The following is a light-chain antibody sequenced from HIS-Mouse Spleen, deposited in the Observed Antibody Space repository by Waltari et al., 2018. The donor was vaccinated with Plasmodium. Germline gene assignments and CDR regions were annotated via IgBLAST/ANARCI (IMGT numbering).Light chain of an antibody. J-gene: IGLJ3*02. Sequence: QLVLTQSPSASASLGASVKLTCTLSSGHSSYAIAWHQQQPEKGPRYLMKLNSDGSQRKGDGIPDRFSGSSSGAERYLTISSLQSEDEADYYCQTWGTGIWVFGGGTKLTVL. CDR1: SGHSSYA. V-gene: IGLV4-69*01. CDR3: QTWGTGIWV. CDR2: LNSDGSQ.